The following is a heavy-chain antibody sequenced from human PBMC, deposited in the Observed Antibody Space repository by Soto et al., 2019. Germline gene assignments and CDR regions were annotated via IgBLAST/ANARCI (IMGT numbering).Heavy chain of an antibody. CDR1: GYTFNGYY. Sequence: ASVKVSCKSSGYTFNGYYMHWGLQAPGQGPEWMGWINPNSGGTNYAQKFQGRLTISADKSTNTSSLELRSLRSEDTAVYYCARGGALSTSWYWGHGLDSCGQGTQVTVSS. CDR2: INPNSGGT. V-gene: IGHV1-2*02. CDR3: ARGGALSTSWYWGHGLDS. D-gene: IGHD6-13*01. J-gene: IGHJ4*02.